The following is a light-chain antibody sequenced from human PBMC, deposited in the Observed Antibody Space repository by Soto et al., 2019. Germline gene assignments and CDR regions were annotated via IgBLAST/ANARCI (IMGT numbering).Light chain of an antibody. CDR1: LSVSSY. J-gene: IGKJ1*01. CDR2: DAS. CDR3: QQRSNWPWT. Sequence: EIVLTQSPATLSLSPGERATLSCRARLSVSSYLAWYQQKPGQAPRLLIYDASNRATGIPARFSGSGSGTDFTLTISSLEPEDFAVYYCQQRSNWPWTFGQGTGVEIQ. V-gene: IGKV3-11*01.